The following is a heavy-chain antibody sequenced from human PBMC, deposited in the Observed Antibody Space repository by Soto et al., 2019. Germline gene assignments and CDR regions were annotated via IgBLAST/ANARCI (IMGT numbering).Heavy chain of an antibody. J-gene: IGHJ4*02. V-gene: IGHV4-39*01. CDR1: GGSISSSSYY. CDR3: ARLIVVMGFDY. D-gene: IGHD3-22*01. Sequence: TSETLSLTCTVSGGSISSSSYYWGWIRQPPGEGLEWIGSIYYSGSTYYNPSLKSRVTISVDTSKNQFSLKLSSVTAADTAVYYCARLIVVMGFDYWGQGTLVTVSS. CDR2: IYYSGST.